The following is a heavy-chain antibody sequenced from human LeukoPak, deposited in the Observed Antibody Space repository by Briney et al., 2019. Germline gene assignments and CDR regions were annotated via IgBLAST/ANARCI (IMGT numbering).Heavy chain of an antibody. CDR2: IIPIFGTA. Sequence: VASVKVSYKASGGTFSSYAISWVRQAPGQGLEWMGGIIPIFGTANYAQKFQGRVTITADKSTSTAYMELGSLRSEDTAVYYCARDFPSGYSAFDIWGQGTVVTVSS. D-gene: IGHD3-22*01. CDR3: ARDFPSGYSAFDI. J-gene: IGHJ3*02. CDR1: GGTFSSYA. V-gene: IGHV1-69*06.